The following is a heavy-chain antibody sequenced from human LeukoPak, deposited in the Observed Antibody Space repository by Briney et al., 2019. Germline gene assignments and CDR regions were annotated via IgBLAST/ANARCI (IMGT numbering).Heavy chain of an antibody. CDR1: GGSISSYY. V-gene: IGHV4-59*01. Sequence: PSETLSLTCTVSGGSISSYYWSWIRQPPGKGLGWIGYIYYSGSTNYNPSLKSRVTISVDTSKNQFSLKLSSVTAADTAVYYCARGDLNGYDFGYWGQGTLVTVSS. D-gene: IGHD5-12*01. CDR3: ARGDLNGYDFGY. J-gene: IGHJ4*02. CDR2: IYYSGST.